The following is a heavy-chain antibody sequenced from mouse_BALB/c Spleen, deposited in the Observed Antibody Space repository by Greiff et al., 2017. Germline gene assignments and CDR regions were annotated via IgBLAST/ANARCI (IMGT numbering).Heavy chain of an antibody. CDR3: ARGDYDEGWFAY. CDR2: ISSGSSTI. J-gene: IGHJ3*01. Sequence: EVHLVESGGGLVQPGGSRKLSCAASGFTFSSFGMHWVRQAPEKGLEWVAYISSGSSTIYYADTVKGRFTIARDNPKNTLFLQMTSLRTEDAAMYFCARGDYDEGWFAYWGQGTLVTVSA. D-gene: IGHD2-4*01. V-gene: IGHV5-17*02. CDR1: GFTFSSFG.